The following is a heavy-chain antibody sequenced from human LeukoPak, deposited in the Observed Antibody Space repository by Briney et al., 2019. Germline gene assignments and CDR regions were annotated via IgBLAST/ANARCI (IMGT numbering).Heavy chain of an antibody. J-gene: IGHJ4*02. D-gene: IGHD2-21*02. CDR2: IYTSGST. CDR1: GGSISNYY. CDR3: ARGRLSGDFYHFDY. V-gene: IGHV4-4*07. Sequence: PSETLSLTCTVSGGSISNYYWSWIRQPAGKGLEWIGRIYTSGSTNYNPSLKSRLTMSLDTSKNQFSLKLRSVTAADTAVYYCARGRLSGDFYHFDYWGQGTLVTVSS.